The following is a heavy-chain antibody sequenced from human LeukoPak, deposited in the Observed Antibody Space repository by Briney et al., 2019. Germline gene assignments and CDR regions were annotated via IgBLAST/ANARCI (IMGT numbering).Heavy chain of an antibody. J-gene: IGHJ4*02. Sequence: GGSLRLSCTASGFRFSDFWMHWVRQAPEKGLEWVSRIRGDWHDTTYADSVKGRFTISRDNAQNTLYLQMNSLRVEDTAVYYCASDRVLGSGSLDNWGQGTLVTVSS. V-gene: IGHV3-74*01. CDR3: ASDRVLGSGSLDN. CDR2: IRGDWHDT. D-gene: IGHD3-10*01. CDR1: GFRFSDFW.